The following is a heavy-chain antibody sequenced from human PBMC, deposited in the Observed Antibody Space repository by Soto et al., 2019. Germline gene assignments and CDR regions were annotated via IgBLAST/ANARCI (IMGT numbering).Heavy chain of an antibody. CDR1: GFTFDDYA. D-gene: IGHD2-15*01. CDR3: AKEPKLLPGFFWFDP. J-gene: IGHJ5*02. CDR2: ISWNSGSI. V-gene: IGHV3-9*01. Sequence: EVQLVESGGGLVQPGRSLRLSCAASGFTFDDYAMHWVRQAPGKGLERVSGISWNSGSIGYADSVKGRFTISRDNAKNSLYLQMNSLRAEDTALYYCAKEPKLLPGFFWFDPWGQGTLVTVSS.